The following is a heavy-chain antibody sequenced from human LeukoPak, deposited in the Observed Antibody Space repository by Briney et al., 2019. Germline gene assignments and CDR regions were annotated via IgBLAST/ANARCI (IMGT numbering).Heavy chain of an antibody. CDR3: ATTPGYCSSTSCYGLDY. CDR1: GFTVSSNY. D-gene: IGHD2-2*01. Sequence: GGSLRLSCAASGFTVSSNYMSWVRQAPGKGLEWVSVIYSGGSTYYADSVKGRFTISRHNSKNTLYLQMNSLRAEDTAVYYCATTPGYCSSTSCYGLDYWGQGTLVTVSS. CDR2: IYSGGST. J-gene: IGHJ4*02. V-gene: IGHV3-53*04.